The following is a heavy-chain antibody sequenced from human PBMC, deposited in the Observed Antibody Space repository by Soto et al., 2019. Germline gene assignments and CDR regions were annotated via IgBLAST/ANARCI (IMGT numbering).Heavy chain of an antibody. Sequence: QVQLVQSGAEVKKPGSSVKVSCKASGGTFSSYTISWVRQAPGQGLEWMGRIIPILGIANYAQKFQGRVTITADKSTRTAYMELSSVISEDTAVYYCARDRPLQYYYDSSGPFDPWGQGTLVTVSS. V-gene: IGHV1-69*08. D-gene: IGHD3-22*01. CDR1: GGTFSSYT. CDR2: IIPILGIA. CDR3: ARDRPLQYYYDSSGPFDP. J-gene: IGHJ5*02.